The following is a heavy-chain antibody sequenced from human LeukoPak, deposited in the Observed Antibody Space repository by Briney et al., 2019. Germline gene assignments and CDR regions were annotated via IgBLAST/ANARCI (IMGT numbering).Heavy chain of an antibody. D-gene: IGHD3-10*01. CDR1: GYTFTSYG. CDR2: ISAYNGNT. CDR3: ARVITMVRGVIITYYYYYMDV. V-gene: IGHV1-18*01. J-gene: IGHJ6*03. Sequence: GASVKVSCKASGYTFTSYGISWVRQSPGQGLEWMGWISAYNGNTNYAQKLQGRVTMTTDTSTSTAYMELRSLRSDDTAVYYCARVITMVRGVIITYYYYYMDVWGKGTTVTISS.